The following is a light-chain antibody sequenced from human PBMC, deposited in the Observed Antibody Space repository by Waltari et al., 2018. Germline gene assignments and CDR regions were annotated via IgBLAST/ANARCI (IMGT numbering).Light chain of an antibody. CDR3: CSYAGGTASIL. CDR1: SSDVGSHNL. Sequence: QSALTQPASVSGSPGQPITISCTGTSSDVGSHNLVSWYQNHPGKAPKLMIYEDTKRPSGVSNRFSGSKSGNTASLTISGLQAEDEADYYCCSYAGGTASILLGGGTKLTVL. V-gene: IGLV2-23*01. CDR2: EDT. J-gene: IGLJ2*01.